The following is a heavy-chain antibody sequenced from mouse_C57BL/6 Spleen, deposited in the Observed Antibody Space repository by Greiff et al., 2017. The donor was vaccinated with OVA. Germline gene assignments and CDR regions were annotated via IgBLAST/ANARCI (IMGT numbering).Heavy chain of an antibody. CDR2: INYDGSST. CDR3: ARDYDGDWYFDV. D-gene: IGHD2-12*01. CDR1: GFTFSDYY. J-gene: IGHJ1*03. V-gene: IGHV5-16*01. Sequence: DVQLVESEGGLVQPGSSMKLSCTASGFTFSDYYMAWVRQVPEKGLEWVANINYDGSSTYYLDSLKSRFIISRDNAKNILYLQMSSLKSEDTATYYCARDYDGDWYFDVWGTGTTVTVSS.